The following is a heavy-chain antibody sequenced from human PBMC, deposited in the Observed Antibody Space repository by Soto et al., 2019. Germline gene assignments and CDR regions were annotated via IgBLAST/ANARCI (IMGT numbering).Heavy chain of an antibody. D-gene: IGHD4-17*01. V-gene: IGHV3-30-3*01. CDR2: ISYDGSNK. CDR1: GFTFSSYA. CDR3: ASTTVGGDYFYY. Sequence: QVQLVESGGGVVQPGRSLRLSCAASGFTFSSYAMHWVRQAPGKGLEWVAVISYDGSNKYYADSVKGRFTISRDNSKNTRYLQMNSLRADDTAVYYRASTTVGGDYFYYWGQGTLVTVSS. J-gene: IGHJ4*02.